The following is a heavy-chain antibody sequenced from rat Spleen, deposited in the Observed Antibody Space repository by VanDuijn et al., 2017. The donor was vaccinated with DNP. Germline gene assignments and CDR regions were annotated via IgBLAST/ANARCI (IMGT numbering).Heavy chain of an antibody. D-gene: IGHD1-2*01. V-gene: IGHV2-16*01. CDR1: GFSLTNYG. Sequence: QVQLKESGPGLVQPSQTLSLTCTVSGFSLTNYGVSWVRQPPGKGLEWIGAIWSGGSTDYNSALKSRLTISRDTSKSQVLLKMNSLQTADTAMYSCARFPPGYSSYRDWYLDFWGPGTMVTVSS. J-gene: IGHJ1*01. CDR3: ARFPPGYSSYRDWYLDF. CDR2: IWSGGST.